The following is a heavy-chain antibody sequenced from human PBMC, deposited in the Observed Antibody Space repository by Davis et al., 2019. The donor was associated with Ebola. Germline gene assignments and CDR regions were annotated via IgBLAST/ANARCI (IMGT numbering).Heavy chain of an antibody. D-gene: IGHD6-25*01. CDR2: IKQDGSEK. J-gene: IGHJ3*02. Sequence: GESLKISCAASGFTFSSSWMSWVRQAPGKGLEWVANIKQDGSEKYYVDSVKGRFTISRDNAKNSLYLQMNSLRAEDTAVYYCARGAEEIWGQGTMVTVSS. CDR3: ARGAEEI. CDR1: GFTFSSSW. V-gene: IGHV3-7*01.